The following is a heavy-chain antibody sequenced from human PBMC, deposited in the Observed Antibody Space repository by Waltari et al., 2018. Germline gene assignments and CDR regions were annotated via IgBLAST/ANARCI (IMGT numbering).Heavy chain of an antibody. J-gene: IGHJ4*02. CDR3: AREYSSSIGGGQFDY. V-gene: IGHV1-69*13. Sequence: QVQLVQSGAEVKKPGSSVKVSCKASGGTFRSYAISWVRPAPGQGLEWMGGIIPIFGKATDAKKFQGRVTITAEESTSPAYMELSSLGFEDTAVYYWAREYSSSIGGGQFDYWGQGTLVTVSS. D-gene: IGHD6-6*01. CDR1: GGTFRSYA. CDR2: IIPIFGKA.